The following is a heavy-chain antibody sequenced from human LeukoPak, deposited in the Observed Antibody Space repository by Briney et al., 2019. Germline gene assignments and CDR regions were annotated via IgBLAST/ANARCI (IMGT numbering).Heavy chain of an antibody. CDR3: ARDRGGSYYGTFDY. D-gene: IGHD1-26*01. CDR1: GGSFSGYY. CDR2: INHSGST. V-gene: IGHV4-34*01. J-gene: IGHJ4*02. Sequence: SETLSLTCAVYGGSFSGYYWSWIRQPPGKGLEWIGEINHSGSTNYNPSLKSRVTISVDKSKNQFSLKLSSVTAADTAVYYCARDRGGSYYGTFDYWGQGTLVTVSS.